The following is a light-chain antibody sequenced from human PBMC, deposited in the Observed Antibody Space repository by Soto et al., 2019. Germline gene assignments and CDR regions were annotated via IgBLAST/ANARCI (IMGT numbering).Light chain of an antibody. CDR2: DAS. CDR3: QHYKTWPLS. Sequence: EIVLTQSPGTLSLSPGERVTLSCRASQSVLTGYLGWYQQKPGQPPRLLIYDASTRATGIPARFSGIGSGTEFTLIISSLQSEDFAVYYCQHYKTWPLSFGGGTKVDI. J-gene: IGKJ4*01. CDR1: QSVLTGY. V-gene: IGKV3-15*01.